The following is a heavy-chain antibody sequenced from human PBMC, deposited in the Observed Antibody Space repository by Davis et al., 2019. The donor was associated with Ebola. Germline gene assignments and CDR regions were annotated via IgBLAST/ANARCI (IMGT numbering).Heavy chain of an antibody. CDR1: GFTFSSYS. Sequence: PGGSLRLSCAASGFTFSSYSMNWVRQAPGKGLEWVSSISSSSSYIYYADSLKGRFTISRDNAKNSLYLQMNSLRAEDTAVYYCARDAVRYAFDIWGQGTMVTVSS. CDR3: ARDAVRYAFDI. D-gene: IGHD3-10*01. J-gene: IGHJ3*02. CDR2: ISSSSSYI. V-gene: IGHV3-21*01.